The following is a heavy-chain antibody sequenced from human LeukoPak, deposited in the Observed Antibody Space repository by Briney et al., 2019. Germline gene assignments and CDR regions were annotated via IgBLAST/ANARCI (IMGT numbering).Heavy chain of an antibody. CDR3: ARGDSSGHPAFDY. J-gene: IGHJ4*02. V-gene: IGHV3-21*01. D-gene: IGHD3-22*01. CDR1: GFTFSSYS. Sequence: GGSLRLSCAASGFTFSSYSMNWVRQAPGKGLEWVSSISSSSSYIYYADSVKGRFTISRDNAKNSLYLQMNSLRAEDAAVYYCARGDSSGHPAFDYWGQGTLVTVSS. CDR2: ISSSSSYI.